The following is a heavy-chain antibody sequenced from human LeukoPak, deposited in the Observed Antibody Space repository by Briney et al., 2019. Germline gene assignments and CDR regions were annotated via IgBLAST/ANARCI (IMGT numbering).Heavy chain of an antibody. Sequence: GASVKVSCKASGYTFTSYGISWVRQAPGQGLEWMGWISAYNGNTNYAQKLQGRVTMTTDTSTSTAYMELRSLRSDDTAVYYCARDGIAAPLGSERAFDYWGQGTLVTVSS. D-gene: IGHD6-13*01. CDR3: ARDGIAAPLGSERAFDY. CDR2: ISAYNGNT. V-gene: IGHV1-18*01. J-gene: IGHJ4*02. CDR1: GYTFTSYG.